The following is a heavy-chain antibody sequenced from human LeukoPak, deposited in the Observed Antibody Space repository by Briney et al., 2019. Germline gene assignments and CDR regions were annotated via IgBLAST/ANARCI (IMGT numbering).Heavy chain of an antibody. Sequence: GGSLRLSCAASGFTFSSYAMSWVRQVPGKGLEWVSAISGSGGSTYYADSVKGRFTISRDNSKNTLYPQMNSLRAEDTAVYYCAKDGSRYCSGGSCSVDYWGQGTLVTVSS. J-gene: IGHJ4*02. CDR2: ISGSGGST. V-gene: IGHV3-23*01. D-gene: IGHD2-15*01. CDR1: GFTFSSYA. CDR3: AKDGSRYCSGGSCSVDY.